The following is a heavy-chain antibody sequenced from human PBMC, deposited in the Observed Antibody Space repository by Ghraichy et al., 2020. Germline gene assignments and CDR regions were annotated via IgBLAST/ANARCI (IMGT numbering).Heavy chain of an antibody. V-gene: IGHV3-21*01. CDR1: GFTFSSYS. J-gene: IGHJ6*02. CDR3: ARDRVGAMTPYYYYGMDV. CDR2: ISSSSSYI. Sequence: GGSLRLSCAASGFTFSSYSLNWVRQAPGKGLEWVSSISSSSSYIYYADSVKGRFTISRDNAKNSLYLQMNSLRAEDTAVYYCARDRVGAMTPYYYYGMDVWGQGTTVTVSS. D-gene: IGHD1-26*01.